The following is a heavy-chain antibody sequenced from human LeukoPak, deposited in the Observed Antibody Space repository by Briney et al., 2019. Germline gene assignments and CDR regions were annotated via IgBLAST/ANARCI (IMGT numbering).Heavy chain of an antibody. CDR2: IYTSGST. V-gene: IGHV4-61*02. Sequence: SQTLSLTCTVSGGSISSGSYYWSWIRQPAGKGLEWIGRIYTSGSTNYNPSLKSRVTISVDRSKNQFSLKLSSVTAADTAVYYCARELKGSYGYDFWSGSFDYWGQGTLVTVSS. CDR1: GGSISSGSYY. D-gene: IGHD3-3*01. J-gene: IGHJ4*02. CDR3: ARELKGSYGYDFWSGSFDY.